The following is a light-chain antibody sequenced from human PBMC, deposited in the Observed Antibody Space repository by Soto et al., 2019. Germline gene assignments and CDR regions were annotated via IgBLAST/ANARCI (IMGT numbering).Light chain of an antibody. Sequence: DIPMTQSPSSLSASVGDRVTITCRASQSITTYLNWYQQKPGKAPQLLIYAASSLQSGVPSRCSGSGSGTDFTLTISSLQPEDFATYYCQQSYTTPLTFGGGNKVEIK. CDR2: AAS. V-gene: IGKV1-39*01. CDR1: QSITTY. J-gene: IGKJ4*01. CDR3: QQSYTTPLT.